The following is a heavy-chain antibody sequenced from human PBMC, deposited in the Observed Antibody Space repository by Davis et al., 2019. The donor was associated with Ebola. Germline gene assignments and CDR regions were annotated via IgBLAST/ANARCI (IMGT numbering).Heavy chain of an antibody. CDR1: GYSFTTYG. V-gene: IGHV1-18*01. D-gene: IGHD5-24*01. CDR3: ARDHSGYNYFYYGMDV. J-gene: IGHJ6*04. CDR2: ISAYNGNT. Sequence: ASVKVSCKVSGYSFTTYGISWVRQAPGQGLEWMGWISAYNGNTNYAHKLQDRVTMTTDTSTSTAYMELKSLRPDDTAIYYCARDHSGYNYFYYGMDVWGRGTTVTVSS.